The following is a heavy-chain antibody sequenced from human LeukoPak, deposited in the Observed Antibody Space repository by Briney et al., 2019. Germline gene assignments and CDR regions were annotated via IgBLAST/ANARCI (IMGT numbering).Heavy chain of an antibody. CDR2: IYYSGST. V-gene: IGHV4-39*01. CDR3: ARAIGPDYYFDY. Sequence: PSETLSLTCTVSGGSISSSSYYWGWIRQPPGKGLEWIGSIYYSGSTYYNPSLKSRVTISVDTSKNQFSLKLSSETAADTAVYYCARAIGPDYYFDYWGQGTLVTVSS. CDR1: GGSISSSSYY. D-gene: IGHD2-2*01. J-gene: IGHJ4*02.